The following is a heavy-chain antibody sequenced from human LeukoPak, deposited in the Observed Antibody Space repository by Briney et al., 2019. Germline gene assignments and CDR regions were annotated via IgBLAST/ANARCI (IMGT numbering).Heavy chain of an antibody. D-gene: IGHD6-13*01. Sequence: GRSLRLSCAASGFTFDDYAMHWVRQAPGKGLEWVSGISWNSGSIGYADSVKGRFTISSDNAKNSLYLQMNSLRAEDTALYYCAKASDSSWPYYFDYWGQGTLVTVSS. CDR2: ISWNSGSI. CDR3: AKASDSSWPYYFDY. CDR1: GFTFDDYA. J-gene: IGHJ4*02. V-gene: IGHV3-9*01.